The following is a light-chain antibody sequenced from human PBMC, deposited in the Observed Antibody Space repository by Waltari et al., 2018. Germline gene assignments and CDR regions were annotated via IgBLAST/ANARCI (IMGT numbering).Light chain of an antibody. V-gene: IGKV3-15*01. Sequence: EIVMTQSPAILSVSPGERATLSCRASQSISTNLAWYQHKTGQAPSLLIHGASTRATGIPARFSGSGSGTEFTLTISSLQSEDFAVYYCQQYNYWPRFTFGPGTKVDIK. CDR2: GAS. CDR1: QSISTN. CDR3: QQYNYWPRFT. J-gene: IGKJ3*01.